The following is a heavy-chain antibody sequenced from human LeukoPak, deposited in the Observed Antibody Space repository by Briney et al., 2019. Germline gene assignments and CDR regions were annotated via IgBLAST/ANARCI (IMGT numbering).Heavy chain of an antibody. D-gene: IGHD3-3*02. J-gene: IGHJ4*02. CDR1: GFTFSSYD. V-gene: IGHV3-13*01. CDR3: ARHFWSGYYLFDY. Sequence: GGSLRLSCAASGFTFSSYDMHWVRQATGKGLEWVSAIGTAGDTYYPGSVKGRFTISRENAKNSLYLQMNSLRAEDTAVYYCARHFWSGYYLFDYWGQGTLVTVSS. CDR2: IGTAGDT.